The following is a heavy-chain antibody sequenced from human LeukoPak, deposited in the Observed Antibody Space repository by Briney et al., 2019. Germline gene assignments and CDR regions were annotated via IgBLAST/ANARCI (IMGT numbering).Heavy chain of an antibody. V-gene: IGHV3-7*01. J-gene: IGHJ4*02. CDR1: VFTFSSYW. CDR2: IKQDGSEK. Sequence: GGSLRLSCAASVFTFSSYWMGWVRQAPGKGLEWVANIKQDGSEKYYVGSVKGRFTISRDNAKNSLYLQMNSLRAEDTAVYYCARDREAVADYYFDYWGQGTLVTVSS. CDR3: ARDREAVADYYFDY. D-gene: IGHD6-19*01.